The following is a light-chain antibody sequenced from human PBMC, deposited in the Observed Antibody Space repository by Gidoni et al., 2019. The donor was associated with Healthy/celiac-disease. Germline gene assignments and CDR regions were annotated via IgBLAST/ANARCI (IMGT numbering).Light chain of an antibody. CDR2: AAS. J-gene: IGKJ1*01. CDR3: QQSYSTPRT. CDR1: QSISSY. Sequence: DIQMTQSQSSLSASVGDRVTITCRASQSISSYVNWYQQKPGKAPKLLIYAASSLQSGVPSRFSGSGSGTDFTPTISSLQPEDFATYYCQQSYSTPRTFGQGTKVEIK. V-gene: IGKV1-39*01.